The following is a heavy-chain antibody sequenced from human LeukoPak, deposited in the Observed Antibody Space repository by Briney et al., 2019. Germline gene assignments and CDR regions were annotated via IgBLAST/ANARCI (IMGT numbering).Heavy chain of an antibody. CDR2: INHSGSI. V-gene: IGHV4-34*01. CDR3: ARRRLYYGSGSYA. Sequence: PSETLSLTCAVYGGSFSGYYWSWIRQPPGKGLEWIGEINHSGSINYNPSLKSRVTISVDTSKNQFSLKLSSVTAADTAVYYCARRRLYYGSGSYAWGQGTLVTVSS. J-gene: IGHJ4*02. CDR1: GGSFSGYY. D-gene: IGHD3-10*01.